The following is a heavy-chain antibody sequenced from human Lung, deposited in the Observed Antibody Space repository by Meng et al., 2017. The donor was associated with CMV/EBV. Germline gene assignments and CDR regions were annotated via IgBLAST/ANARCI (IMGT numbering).Heavy chain of an antibody. CDR2: IYYRGST. Sequence: ASGGPGSSGSKYRGWLRQTPWKGLEWIGYIYYRGSTNYIPSLKSQVTISVDTSKNKFALKLRYVTATDTAGYYCARGSGFFELSQNWGQGTLVTVSS. CDR3: ARGSGFFELSQN. J-gene: IGHJ4*02. D-gene: IGHD3-3*01. V-gene: IGHV4-61*01. CDR1: GGPGSSGSKY.